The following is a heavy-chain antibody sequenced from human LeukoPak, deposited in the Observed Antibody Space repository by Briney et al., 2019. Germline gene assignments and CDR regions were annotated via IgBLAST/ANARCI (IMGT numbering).Heavy chain of an antibody. Sequence: GGSLRLSCAASGFAITSYWMHWVRQAPGKGLVWVSRINSDGSSTSYVDSVKGRFTISRDNSKNTLYLQMNSLRAEDTAVYYCARDQGLFLEWLLSLDYGMDVWGQGTTVTVSS. V-gene: IGHV3-74*01. CDR2: INSDGSST. J-gene: IGHJ6*02. CDR1: GFAITSYW. D-gene: IGHD3-3*01. CDR3: ARDQGLFLEWLLSLDYGMDV.